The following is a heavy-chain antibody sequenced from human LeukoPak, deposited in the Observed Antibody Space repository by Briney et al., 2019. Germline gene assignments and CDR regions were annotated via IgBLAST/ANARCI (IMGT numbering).Heavy chain of an antibody. Sequence: SQTLSLTCAISGDSVSSNSAAWNWIRQSPSRGLEWLGRTYYRSKWYNDYAVSVKSQITINPDTSKNQFSLQLNSVTPEDTAVYYCARGDYCSGGSCYSDGSHNWFDPWGQGTLVTVSS. CDR1: GDSVSSNSAA. V-gene: IGHV6-1*01. J-gene: IGHJ5*02. CDR3: ARGDYCSGGSCYSDGSHNWFDP. D-gene: IGHD2-15*01. CDR2: TYYRSKWYN.